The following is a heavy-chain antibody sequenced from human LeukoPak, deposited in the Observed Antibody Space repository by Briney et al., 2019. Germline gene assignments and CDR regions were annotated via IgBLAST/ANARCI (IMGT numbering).Heavy chain of an antibody. D-gene: IGHD2-15*01. CDR1: GFTVSNKY. CDR3: ARAAGGHFDY. V-gene: IGHV3-53*01. CDR2: IYSGGST. J-gene: IGHJ4*02. Sequence: GGSLRLSCAASGFTVSNKYMTWVRQAPGKGLEWVSVIYSGGSTFYADSVKGRFTISRDNSKNTLYLQMNSLRAEDTALYYCARAAGGHFDYWGQGTLVTVSS.